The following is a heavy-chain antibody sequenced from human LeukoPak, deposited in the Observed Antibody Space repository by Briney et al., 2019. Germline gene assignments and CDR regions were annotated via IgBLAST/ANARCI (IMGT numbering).Heavy chain of an antibody. V-gene: IGHV1-3*03. J-gene: IGHJ3*02. CDR2: INAGNGNT. CDR3: ARARITIFGVVRNAFDI. D-gene: IGHD3-3*01. Sequence: ASVKVSCKVSGYTFTGYYLHWVRQAPGQGLEWMGWINAGNGNTKYSQEFQGRVTITRDTSASTAYMELSSLRSEDMAVYYCARARITIFGVVRNAFDIWGQGTMVTVSS. CDR1: GYTFTGYY.